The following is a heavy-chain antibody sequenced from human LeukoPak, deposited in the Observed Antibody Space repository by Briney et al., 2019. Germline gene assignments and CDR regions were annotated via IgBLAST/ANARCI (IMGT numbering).Heavy chain of an antibody. CDR1: GFTFSNYC. CDR2: IKSNGSKT. CDR3: ARAIFGGYHYYTMYV. J-gene: IGHJ6*02. V-gene: IGHV3-74*01. D-gene: IGHD3-9*01. Sequence: GGSLRLSCAASGFTFSNYCMHWVRQAPGKGLVWVSCIKSNGSKTNYADSVKGRFTISRDTAKNTFYPKMSSLRVEKTTVYYSARAIFGGYHYYTMYVWGQGTTVTVSS.